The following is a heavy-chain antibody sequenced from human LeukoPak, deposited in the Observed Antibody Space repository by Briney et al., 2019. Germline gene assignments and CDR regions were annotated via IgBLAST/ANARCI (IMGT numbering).Heavy chain of an antibody. D-gene: IGHD3-3*01. CDR3: ARALPDFWSGYRPTSYFDY. CDR1: GGSFSGYY. Sequence: SETLSLTCAVYGGSFSGYYWSWIRQPPGKGLEWIGETNHSGSTNYNPSLKSRVTISVDTSKNQFSLKLSSVTAADTAVYYCARALPDFWSGYRPTSYFDYWGQGTLVTVSS. CDR2: TNHSGST. J-gene: IGHJ4*02. V-gene: IGHV4-34*01.